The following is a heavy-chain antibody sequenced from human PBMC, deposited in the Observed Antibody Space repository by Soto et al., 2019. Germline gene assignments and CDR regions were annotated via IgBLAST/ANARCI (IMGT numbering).Heavy chain of an antibody. Sequence: VESGGGVVQPGRSLRLSCAASGFTFSSYGMHWVRQAPGKGPEWVAVISYDGSNKYYADSVKGRFTISRDNSKNTLYLQMNSLRAEDTAVYYCAKDRRPNYYYGMDVWGQGTTVTVSS. CDR1: GFTFSSYG. CDR3: AKDRRPNYYYGMDV. V-gene: IGHV3-30*18. CDR2: ISYDGSNK. J-gene: IGHJ6*02. D-gene: IGHD6-25*01.